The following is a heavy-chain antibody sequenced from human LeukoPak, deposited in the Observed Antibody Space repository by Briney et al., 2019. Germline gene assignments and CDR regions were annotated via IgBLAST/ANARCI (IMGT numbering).Heavy chain of an antibody. CDR3: ARDNTRSPGVYYYYYGMDV. D-gene: IGHD3-10*01. CDR1: GFTFSSYS. Sequence: GGSLRLSCAASGFTFSSYSMNWVRQAPGKGLEWVSSISSSSSYIYYADSVKGRFTISRDNAKNSLYLQMNSLRAEDTAVYYCARDNTRSPGVYYYYYGMDVWGQGTTVTVSS. CDR2: ISSSSSYI. V-gene: IGHV3-21*01. J-gene: IGHJ6*02.